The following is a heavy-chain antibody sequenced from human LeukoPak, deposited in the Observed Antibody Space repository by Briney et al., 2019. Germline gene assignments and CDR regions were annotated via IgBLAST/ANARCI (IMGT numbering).Heavy chain of an antibody. Sequence: PGGSLRLSCAASGFTFGSYAMSWVRQAPGKGLEWVSAISGSGGSTYYADSVKGRFTIFRDNSKNTLYPQMNSLRAEDTAVYYCARVASTYYYDSSGYYFDYWGQGTLVTVSS. V-gene: IGHV3-23*01. J-gene: IGHJ4*02. CDR2: ISGSGGST. D-gene: IGHD3-22*01. CDR3: ARVASTYYYDSSGYYFDY. CDR1: GFTFGSYA.